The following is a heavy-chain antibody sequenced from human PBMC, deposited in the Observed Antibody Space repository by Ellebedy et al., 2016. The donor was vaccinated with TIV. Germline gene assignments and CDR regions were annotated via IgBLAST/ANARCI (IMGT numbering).Heavy chain of an antibody. V-gene: IGHV4-59*01. CDR1: SGSISRSY. CDR3: ARAPIAAAGTIAPLDV. D-gene: IGHD6-13*01. CDR2: IYYSGST. J-gene: IGHJ6*04. Sequence: SETLSLTCTVSSGSISRSYWSWIRQTPGKGLEWIGYIYYSGSTNYNPSLKSRVTISVDTSKNQFSLKLSSVTAADTAVYYCARAPIAAAGTIAPLDVWGKGTTVTVSS.